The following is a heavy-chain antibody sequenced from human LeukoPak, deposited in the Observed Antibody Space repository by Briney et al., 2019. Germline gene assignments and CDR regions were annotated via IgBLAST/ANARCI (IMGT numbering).Heavy chain of an antibody. Sequence: SETLSLTCTVSGGSISSYYWSWIRQPPGKGLEWIGYIYYSGSTNYNPSLKSRVTISVDTSKNQFSLKLSSVTAADTAVYYCATTGSGYDLFFDYWGQGTLVTVSS. J-gene: IGHJ4*02. CDR1: GGSISSYY. D-gene: IGHD5-12*01. CDR3: ATTGSGYDLFFDY. V-gene: IGHV4-59*01. CDR2: IYYSGST.